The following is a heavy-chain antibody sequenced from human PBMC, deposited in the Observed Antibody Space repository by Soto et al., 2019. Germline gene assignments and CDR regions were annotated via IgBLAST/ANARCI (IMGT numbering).Heavy chain of an antibody. V-gene: IGHV4-59*01. J-gene: IGHJ6*02. CDR3: ARGSGNYYYYGLDV. CDR1: GGSISSSY. CDR2: MYDSGST. D-gene: IGHD1-26*01. Sequence: QVQLQESGPGLVKPSETLSLTCTVSGGSISSSYWSCIRQPPGKGLEWIGYMYDSGSTNYNPSLRCRVTISVDTSKKQFSLKLSSVTAADTAVYYCARGSGNYYYYGLDVWGQGTTVTVSS.